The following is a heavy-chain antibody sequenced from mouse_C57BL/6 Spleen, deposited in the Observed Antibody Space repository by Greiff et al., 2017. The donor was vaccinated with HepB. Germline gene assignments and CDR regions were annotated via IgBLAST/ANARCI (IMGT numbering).Heavy chain of an antibody. CDR3: ARSMVTTGLYYAMDY. CDR2: ISSGSSTI. D-gene: IGHD2-2*01. J-gene: IGHJ4*01. CDR1: GFTFSDYG. V-gene: IGHV5-17*01. Sequence: EVKLMESGGGLVKPGGSLKLSCAASGFTFSDYGMHWVRQAPEKGLEWVAYISSGSSTIYYADTVKGRFTISRDNAKNTLFLQMTSLRSEDTAMYYCARSMVTTGLYYAMDYWGQGTSVTVSS.